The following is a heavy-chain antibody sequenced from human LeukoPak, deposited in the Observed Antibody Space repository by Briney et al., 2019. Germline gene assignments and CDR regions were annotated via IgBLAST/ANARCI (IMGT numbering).Heavy chain of an antibody. V-gene: IGHV3-23*01. CDR2: ISGSGGST. Sequence: GGPLRLSCAASGFTFSSYAMSWVRQAPGKGLEWVSAISGSGGSTYYADSVKGRFTISRDSSKNTLYLQMNNLRADDTAVYYCAKDLGGIAVVPYGFDIWGQGTMVTVSS. J-gene: IGHJ3*02. CDR3: AKDLGGIAVVPYGFDI. CDR1: GFTFSSYA. D-gene: IGHD6-19*01.